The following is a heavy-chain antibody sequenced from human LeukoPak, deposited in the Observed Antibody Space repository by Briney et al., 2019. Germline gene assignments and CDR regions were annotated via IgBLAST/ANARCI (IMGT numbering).Heavy chain of an antibody. V-gene: IGHV3-74*01. CDR1: GFSLSGYW. Sequence: GGSLRLSCVASGFSLSGYWMYWVRQAPGKGLMYISRNNGDGSTTNYAGVVKGRFTMSRDNVKNTLYLQMNSLRVEDTAVYYCARDPRNVGLAPWGQGTLVTVSS. CDR3: ARDPRNVGLAP. CDR2: NNGDGSTT. J-gene: IGHJ5*02. D-gene: IGHD2-15*01.